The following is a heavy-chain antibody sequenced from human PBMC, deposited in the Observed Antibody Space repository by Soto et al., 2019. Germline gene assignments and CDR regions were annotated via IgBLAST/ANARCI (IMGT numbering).Heavy chain of an antibody. CDR3: ARDVQNSIGWYWFGP. CDR2: IGTAGDT. CDR1: GFTFSSYD. J-gene: IGHJ5*02. Sequence: GGSLRLSCAASGFTFSSYDMHWVRQATGKGLEWVSAIGTAGDTYYPGSVKGRFTISRENAKNSLYLQMNSLRAGDTALYYCARDVQNSIGWYWFGPGAQGTLVTLSS. V-gene: IGHV3-13*01. D-gene: IGHD6-19*01.